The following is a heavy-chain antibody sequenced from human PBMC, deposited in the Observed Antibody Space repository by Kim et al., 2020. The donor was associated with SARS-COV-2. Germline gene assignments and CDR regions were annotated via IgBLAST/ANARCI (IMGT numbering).Heavy chain of an antibody. D-gene: IGHD3-16*01. V-gene: IGHV3-30*01. Sequence: ADSVKGRFTISRDNSKNTLYLQMNSLRAEDTAVYYCARARLSYYYGMDVWGQGTTVTVSS. CDR3: ARARLSYYYGMDV. J-gene: IGHJ6*02.